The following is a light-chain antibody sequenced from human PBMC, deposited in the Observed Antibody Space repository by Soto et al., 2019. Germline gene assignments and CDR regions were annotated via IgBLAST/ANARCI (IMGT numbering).Light chain of an antibody. CDR3: QVWDNMSDHGG. Sequence: SYVLTQPPSVSVAPGQTATITCAGPDLGTKSVHWYQKKPGQAPLLVIYDDSTRPSGIPARFSGSYSGNTASLTIRRAEAGDEADYYCQVWDNMSDHGGFGGGTKLTVL. V-gene: IGLV3-21*02. CDR1: DLGTKS. CDR2: DDS. J-gene: IGLJ3*02.